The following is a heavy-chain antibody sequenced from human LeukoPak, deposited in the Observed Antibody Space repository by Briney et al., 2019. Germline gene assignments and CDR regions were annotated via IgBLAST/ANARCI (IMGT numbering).Heavy chain of an antibody. D-gene: IGHD2-15*01. CDR1: GSTFSSYS. CDR3: ARDSCSGGSCYLDY. J-gene: IGHJ4*02. V-gene: IGHV3-48*01. CDR2: ISSSSSTI. Sequence: GGCLRLSCAASGSTFSSYSINWVRQAPGKGLEWVSYISSSSSTIYYADSVKGRFTISRDNAKNSLYLQMNSLRAEDTAVYYCARDSCSGGSCYLDYWGQGTLVTVSS.